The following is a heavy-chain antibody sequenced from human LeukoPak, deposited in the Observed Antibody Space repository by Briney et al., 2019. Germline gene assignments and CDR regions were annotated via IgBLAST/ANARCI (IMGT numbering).Heavy chain of an antibody. J-gene: IGHJ4*02. CDR3: ARGAMAGDYFDY. V-gene: IGHV3-21*01. CDR1: GFTFSSYS. Sequence: GGSLRLSCAASGFTFSSYSMNWVRQAPGKGLEWVSSISSSSSYIYYADSVKGRFTISRDNAKNSLYLQMNSLRAEDTAVYYCARGAMAGDYFDYWGQGTLVTVSS. D-gene: IGHD5-18*01. CDR2: ISSSSSYI.